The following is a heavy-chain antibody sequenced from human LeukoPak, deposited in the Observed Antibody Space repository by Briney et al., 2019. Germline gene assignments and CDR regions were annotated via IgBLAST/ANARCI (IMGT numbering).Heavy chain of an antibody. CDR2: INHSGST. V-gene: IGHV4-34*01. CDR3: ARGPVLSLDY. Sequence: SQTLSPTYAVYGGSFSGYDWSWIRQSPRKGLEWIGEINHSGSTDYNPSLKSRLTISVDTSKNQFSLKLSSVTAADTAVYYCARGPVLSLDYWGQGTLVTVSS. CDR1: GGSFSGYD. J-gene: IGHJ4*02.